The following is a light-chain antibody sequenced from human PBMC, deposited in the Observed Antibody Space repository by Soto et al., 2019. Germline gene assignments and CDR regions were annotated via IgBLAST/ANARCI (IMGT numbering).Light chain of an antibody. Sequence: QAVVTQEPSLTVSPGGTVTLTCGSSTGPVTSGHFPYWFQQKPAQAPRTLIYDTNNKHSWTPARFSGSLLGGKAALTLSGALPEDEAGYYCLLSYSGGDVVFGGGTKLTVL. J-gene: IGLJ2*01. CDR3: LLSYSGGDVV. CDR1: TGPVTSGHF. CDR2: DTN. V-gene: IGLV7-46*01.